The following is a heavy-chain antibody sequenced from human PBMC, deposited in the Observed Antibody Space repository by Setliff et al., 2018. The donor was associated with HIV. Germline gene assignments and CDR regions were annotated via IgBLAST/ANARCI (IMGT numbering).Heavy chain of an antibody. CDR1: GGSFSGYY. V-gene: IGHV4-34*01. D-gene: IGHD3-3*01. J-gene: IGHJ4*02. Sequence: SETLTLTCAVYGGSFSGYYWSWIRQPPGKGLACIGEINHSGSTNHNPSLKSRVTISVDMSNNQFSLKVTSVTAADTAVYYCMRGRSITIFGVAYFDFWGQGTQVTVSS. CDR2: INHSGST. CDR3: MRGRSITIFGVAYFDF.